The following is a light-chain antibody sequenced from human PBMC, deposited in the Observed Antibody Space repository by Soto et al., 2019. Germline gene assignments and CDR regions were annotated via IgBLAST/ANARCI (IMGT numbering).Light chain of an antibody. V-gene: IGKV3D-15*01. CDR1: QSVSSN. CDR2: GAS. CDR3: QQYNNWPPLT. J-gene: IGKJ4*01. Sequence: EIVMTQSPATLSASPGERATLSCRASQSVSSNLAWYQQKPDQAPRLLISGASSRATGIPDRFSGSGSGTDFTLTISSLQSEDFAVYYCQQYNNWPPLTFGGGTKVEIK.